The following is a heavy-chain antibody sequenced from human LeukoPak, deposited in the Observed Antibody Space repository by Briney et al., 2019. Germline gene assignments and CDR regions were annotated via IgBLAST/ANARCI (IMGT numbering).Heavy chain of an antibody. Sequence: PSETLSLTCAVYGGSFSSYYWSWIRQPPGKGLEWIGYIYYSGSTNYNPSLKSRVTISVDTSKNQFSLKLSSVTAADTAVYYCARGYYGDYVSDSYFQHWGQGTLVTVSS. CDR3: ARGYYGDYVSDSYFQH. D-gene: IGHD4-17*01. CDR2: IYYSGST. J-gene: IGHJ1*01. V-gene: IGHV4-59*01. CDR1: GGSFSSYY.